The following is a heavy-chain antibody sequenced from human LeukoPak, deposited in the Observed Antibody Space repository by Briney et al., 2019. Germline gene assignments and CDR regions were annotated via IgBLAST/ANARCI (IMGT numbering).Heavy chain of an antibody. V-gene: IGHV4-34*01. CDR2: INHSGST. CDR3: ARGGIQLSWFDP. J-gene: IGHJ5*02. D-gene: IGHD5-18*01. CDR1: GGSFSGYY. Sequence: KPSETLSLTCAVYGGSFSGYYWSWIRQPPGKGLEWIGEINHSGSTNYNPSLKSRVTISVDTSKNQFSLKLSSVTAADTAVYYCARGGIQLSWFDPWGQGTLVTVSS.